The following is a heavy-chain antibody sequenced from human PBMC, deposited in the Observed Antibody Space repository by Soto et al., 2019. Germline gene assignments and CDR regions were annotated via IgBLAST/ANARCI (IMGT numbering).Heavy chain of an antibody. V-gene: IGHV4-31*03. CDR1: GGSINSGDYY. CDR3: VGGPAKIGNWFDP. J-gene: IGHJ5*02. CDR2: IYHTGIT. D-gene: IGHD3-10*01. Sequence: QVQLQESGPGLVKPSQTLSLTCTVSGGSINSGDYYWSWIRQHPGKGLQWIAYIYHTGITYRNPALKSRITMSVDTAKNQFSLNLSSVTAADTAMYYCVGGPAKIGNWFDPWGQGTLVTVSS.